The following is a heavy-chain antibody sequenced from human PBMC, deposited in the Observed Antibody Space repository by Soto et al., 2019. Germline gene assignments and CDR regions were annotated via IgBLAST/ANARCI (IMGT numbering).Heavy chain of an antibody. CDR2: IYATRTT. Sequence: ETLSLTRTVSGASIRRFYWSGLRKYAGKGLEWIGRIYATRTTDYNPSLKSRVMMAVDTSKKQFSLELRSVTAADTAVYYCVRDGTKTLRDWFDPWGQGISVTVS. V-gene: IGHV4-4*07. CDR3: VRDGTKTLRDWFDP. J-gene: IGHJ5*02. D-gene: IGHD1-1*01. CDR1: GASIRRFY.